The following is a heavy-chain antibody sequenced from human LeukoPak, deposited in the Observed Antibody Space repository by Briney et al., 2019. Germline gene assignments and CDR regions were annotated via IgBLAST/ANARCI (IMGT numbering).Heavy chain of an antibody. CDR3: ATRGSHSRSSYFDY. V-gene: IGHV1-18*01. CDR1: GYILTSYG. D-gene: IGHD6-6*01. Sequence: GASVKVSCKSSGYILTSYGISGVRRARGRGLAGMGGISASNGNPTYAQKLQGRVPMTTNTSPSTAYMERRSLRSDDPAVYYCATRGSHSRSSYFDYWGQGTLVTVSS. J-gene: IGHJ4*02. CDR2: ISASNGNP.